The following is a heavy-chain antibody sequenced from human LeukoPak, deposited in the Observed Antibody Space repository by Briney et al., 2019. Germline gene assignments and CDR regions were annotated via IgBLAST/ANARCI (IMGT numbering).Heavy chain of an antibody. V-gene: IGHV4-34*01. D-gene: IGHD1-1*01. CDR1: GGSFSGYY. Sequence: SETLSLTCAVYGGSFSGYYWSWIRQPPGKGLGWIGEINHSGSTNYNPSLKSRVTISVDTSKNQFSLKLSSVTAADTAVYYCASWNGYFYYGMDVWGQGTTVTVFS. CDR2: INHSGST. J-gene: IGHJ6*02. CDR3: ASWNGYFYYGMDV.